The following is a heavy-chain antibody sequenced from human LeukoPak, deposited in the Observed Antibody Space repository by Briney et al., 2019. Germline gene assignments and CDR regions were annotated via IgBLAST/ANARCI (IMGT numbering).Heavy chain of an antibody. J-gene: IGHJ4*02. Sequence: SEALSLTCTVSGXSIGSGGYYWSWIRQHPGKGLEWIGYIYYSGSTYYNPSLKSRVTISVDTSKNQFSLKLSSVTAADTAVYYCARVRRQEYYFDYWGQGTLVTVSS. CDR2: IYYSGST. CDR1: GXSIGSGGYY. V-gene: IGHV4-31*03. D-gene: IGHD3-10*01. CDR3: ARVRRQEYYFDY.